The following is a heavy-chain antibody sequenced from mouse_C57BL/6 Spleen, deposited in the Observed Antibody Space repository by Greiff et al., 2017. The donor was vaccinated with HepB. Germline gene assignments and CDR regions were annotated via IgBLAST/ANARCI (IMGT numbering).Heavy chain of an antibody. CDR2: IDPSDSYT. D-gene: IGHD2-5*01. V-gene: IGHV1-59*01. Sequence: QVQLQQPGAELVRPGTSVKLSCKASGYTFTSYWMHWVKQRPGQGLEWIGVIDPSDSYTNYNQKFKGKATLTVDTASSTDYMQLSSLTSEDSAVYYCAREGGSNYVDFDYWGQGTTLTVSS. J-gene: IGHJ2*01. CDR3: AREGGSNYVDFDY. CDR1: GYTFTSYW.